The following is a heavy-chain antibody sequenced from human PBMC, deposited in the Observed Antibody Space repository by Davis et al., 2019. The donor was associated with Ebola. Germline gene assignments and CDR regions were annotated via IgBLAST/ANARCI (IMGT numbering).Heavy chain of an antibody. CDR3: ARDPYYGGN. J-gene: IGHJ4*02. CDR1: GGSISSGDYY. Sequence: GGSLRLSCTVSGGSISSGDYYWSWIRQPPGKGLEWVSSISSSSSYIYYADSVKGRFTISRDNAKNSLYLQMNSLRAEDTAVYYCARDPYYGGNWGQGTLVTVSS. V-gene: IGHV3-11*06. CDR2: ISSSSSYI. D-gene: IGHD3-10*01.